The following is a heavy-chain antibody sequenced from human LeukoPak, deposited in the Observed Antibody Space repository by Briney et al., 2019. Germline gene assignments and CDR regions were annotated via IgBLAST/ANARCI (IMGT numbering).Heavy chain of an antibody. CDR3: ATRGGVGAFDI. CDR1: GFTFSSYG. V-gene: IGHV3-30*03. CDR2: ISFDGSNK. Sequence: GGSLRLSCAASGFTFSSYGMHWVRQALGKGLEWVAVISFDGSNKYYADFVKGRFTISRDNSKNTLYLQMSSLKIEDTALYYCATRGGVGAFDIWGQGTLVTVSS. D-gene: IGHD1-26*01. J-gene: IGHJ4*02.